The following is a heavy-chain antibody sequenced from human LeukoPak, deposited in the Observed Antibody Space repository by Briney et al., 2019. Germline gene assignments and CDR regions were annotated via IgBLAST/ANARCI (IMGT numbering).Heavy chain of an antibody. D-gene: IGHD5-12*01. Sequence: PSETLSLTCSVFGGSLTSDSHYWRWLRQPAGTGLEWIGRIYSIGSANYDPSLKSRVTISVDTSKNQFSLKLNSVTAADTAVYYCARAYSPLDYFDYWGQGTLVTVSS. CDR1: GGSLTSDSHY. V-gene: IGHV4-61*02. CDR3: ARAYSPLDYFDY. CDR2: IYSIGSA. J-gene: IGHJ4*02.